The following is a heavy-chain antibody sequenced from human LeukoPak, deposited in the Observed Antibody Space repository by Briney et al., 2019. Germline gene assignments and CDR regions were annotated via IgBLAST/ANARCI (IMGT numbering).Heavy chain of an antibody. V-gene: IGHV4-39*01. D-gene: IGHD2-21*02. CDR2: ISYSGST. CDR1: GASISSSSYY. Sequence: SETLSLTCTVSGASISSSSYYWGWIRQPPGKGLEWIGSISYSGSTYYNPSLESRVTISVDTSKNQSSLKLSSVTAADTAVYYCARQLYCGGDCYSFDYWGQGTLVTVSS. J-gene: IGHJ4*02. CDR3: ARQLYCGGDCYSFDY.